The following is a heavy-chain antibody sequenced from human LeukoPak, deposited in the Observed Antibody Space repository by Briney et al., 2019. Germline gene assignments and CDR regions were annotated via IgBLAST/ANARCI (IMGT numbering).Heavy chain of an antibody. Sequence: GGSLRLSCAASGFTFSSYGMHWVRQAPGKGLEWVAVISYDGSNKYYADSVKGRFTISRDNSKNTLYLQMNSLRAEDTAVYYCAKDFLDYWGQGTLVTVSP. CDR2: ISYDGSNK. CDR3: AKDFLDY. CDR1: GFTFSSYG. J-gene: IGHJ4*02. V-gene: IGHV3-30*18.